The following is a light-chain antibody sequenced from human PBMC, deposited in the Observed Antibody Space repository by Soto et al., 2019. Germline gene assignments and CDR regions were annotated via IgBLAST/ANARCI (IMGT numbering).Light chain of an antibody. CDR1: QNVKIN. J-gene: IGKJ5*01. CDR3: QQYNDWVR. CDR2: GAS. Sequence: IMMTQSPATLSVSPGERATLSCRASQNVKINLAWYQQKSGQAPRLLIYGASTRATGIPARFSGSGCGTEFTITVSSLQSEDVAVYYCQQYNDWVRFGQGTRLESK. V-gene: IGKV3-15*01.